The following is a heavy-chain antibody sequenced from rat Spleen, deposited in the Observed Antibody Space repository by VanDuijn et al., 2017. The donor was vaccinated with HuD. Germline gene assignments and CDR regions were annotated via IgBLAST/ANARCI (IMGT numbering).Heavy chain of an antibody. J-gene: IGHJ2*01. D-gene: IGHD1-11*01. Sequence: EVQLVESGGGLVQPGRSLKLSCAASGFTFSDYYMAWVRQAPTKGLEWVASISYDGGSTYYRDSVKGRVTISRDNEKSSLYREMDSLRSEDTASYYCTTASTESMDYWGQGVMVTVSS. V-gene: IGHV5-20*01. CDR2: ISYDGGST. CDR3: TTASTESMDY. CDR1: GFTFSDYY.